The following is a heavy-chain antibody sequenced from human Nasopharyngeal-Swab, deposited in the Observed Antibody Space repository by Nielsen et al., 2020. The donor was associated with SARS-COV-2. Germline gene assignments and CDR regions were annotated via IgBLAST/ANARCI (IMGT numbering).Heavy chain of an antibody. CDR3: ATFAVRHPPGPQFDS. J-gene: IGHJ4*02. D-gene: IGHD6-6*01. V-gene: IGHV3-33*03. CDR1: GFTFSSHA. CDR2: ILYAGTIK. Sequence: RGSLRLSCAASGFTFSSHAMHWVRQAPGTGLERVAVILYAGTIKYYADSMKGRFTISRDNSRNPAYLEMNSLRADDTAVYYCATFAVRHPPGPQFDSWGQGTLVTVSS.